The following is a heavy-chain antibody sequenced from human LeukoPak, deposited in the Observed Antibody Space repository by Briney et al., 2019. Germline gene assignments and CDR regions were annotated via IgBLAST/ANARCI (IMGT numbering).Heavy chain of an antibody. Sequence: TSETLSLTCAVSGGSISNSDYYWGWIRQPPGKGLAWIGSIYYSGNTYYNPSLNSRVTMSVDTSKNQFSLKLSSVTAADTAVYYCARGPPYIVVVTAIGFFDYWGQGTLVTVSS. CDR1: GGSISNSDYY. CDR3: ARGPPYIVVVTAIGFFDY. J-gene: IGHJ4*02. CDR2: IYYSGNT. D-gene: IGHD2-21*02. V-gene: IGHV4-39*01.